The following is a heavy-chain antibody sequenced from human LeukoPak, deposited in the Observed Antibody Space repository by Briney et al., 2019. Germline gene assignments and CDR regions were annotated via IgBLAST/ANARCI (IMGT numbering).Heavy chain of an antibody. CDR2: ISGSGSST. V-gene: IGHV3-23*01. J-gene: IGHJ4*02. D-gene: IGHD4-17*01. CDR3: ARVGAVTKDFDY. CDR1: GFTFSNYA. Sequence: TGGSLRLSCAASGFTFSNYAMNWVRQAPGKGLEWVSSISGSGSSTYYADSVKGRFTISRHNSKNTLYLQMNSLRAEDTAVYYCARVGAVTKDFDYWGQGTLVTVSS.